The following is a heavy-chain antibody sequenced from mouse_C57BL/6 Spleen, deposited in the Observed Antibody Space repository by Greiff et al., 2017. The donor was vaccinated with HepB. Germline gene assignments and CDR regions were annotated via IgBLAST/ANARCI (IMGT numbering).Heavy chain of an antibody. V-gene: IGHV5-17*01. J-gene: IGHJ4*01. CDR3: ARDGSSYGYAMDY. Sequence: VQLKESGGGLVKPGGSLKLSCAASGFTFSDYGMHWVRQAPEKGLEWVAYISSGSSTIYYADTVKGRFTISRDNAKNTLFLQMTSLRSEDTAMYYCARDGSSYGYAMDYWGQGTSVTVSS. CDR2: ISSGSSTI. D-gene: IGHD1-1*01. CDR1: GFTFSDYG.